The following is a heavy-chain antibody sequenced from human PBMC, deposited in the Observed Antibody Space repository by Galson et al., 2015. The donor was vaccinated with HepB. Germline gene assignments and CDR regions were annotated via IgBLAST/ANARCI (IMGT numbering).Heavy chain of an antibody. D-gene: IGHD6-19*01. Sequence: SVKVSCKASGGTFSSYAISWVRQAPGQGLEWMGGIIPIFGTANYAQKFQGRVTITADESTSTAYMELSSLRSEDTAVYYCASNGPAGYSSGWSDYWGQGTLVTVSS. V-gene: IGHV1-69*13. J-gene: IGHJ4*02. CDR3: ASNGPAGYSSGWSDY. CDR1: GGTFSSYA. CDR2: IIPIFGTA.